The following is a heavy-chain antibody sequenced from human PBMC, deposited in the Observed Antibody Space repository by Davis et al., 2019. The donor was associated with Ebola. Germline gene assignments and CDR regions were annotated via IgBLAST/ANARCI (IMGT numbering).Heavy chain of an antibody. CDR3: ARGFTVTKPLFDY. Sequence: MPSETLSLTCAVSGGSISSSNWWSWVRQPPGKGLEWIGEIYHSGSTNYNPSLKSRVTISVDKSKNQFSLKLSSVTAADTAVYYCARGFTVTKPLFDYWGQGTLVTVSS. D-gene: IGHD4-17*01. CDR1: GGSISSSNW. CDR2: IYHSGST. V-gene: IGHV4-4*02. J-gene: IGHJ4*02.